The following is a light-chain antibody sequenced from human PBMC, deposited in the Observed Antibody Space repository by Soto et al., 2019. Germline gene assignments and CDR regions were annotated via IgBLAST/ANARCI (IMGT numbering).Light chain of an antibody. V-gene: IGKV3D-7*01. J-gene: IGKJ1*01. CDR3: HQDFNLPWT. CDR1: QNLGSGY. Sequence: EIVLTQSPGTLSLSPGDRATLSCRASQNLGSGYLAWYQQKPGQAPRILIYGTSTRAGGVPARFSGGGSGTDFTLTISSLQPEDFAVYFCHQDFNLPWTFGQGTKVDIK. CDR2: GTS.